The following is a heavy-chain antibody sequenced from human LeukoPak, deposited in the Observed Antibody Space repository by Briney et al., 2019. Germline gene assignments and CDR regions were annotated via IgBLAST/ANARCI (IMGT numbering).Heavy chain of an antibody. J-gene: IGHJ4*02. CDR3: ARDPCSSPSCYRSDDY. CDR1: GYTFTGYY. D-gene: IGHD2-2*01. V-gene: IGHV1-2*02. Sequence: ASVKVSCKGSGYTFTGYYMHWVRQAPGQGPEWMGWINPNSGGTNYAQKSQGRVTMTRDTSISTAYMELSRLRSDDTAVYYCARDPCSSPSCYRSDDYWGQGTLVTVSS. CDR2: INPNSGGT.